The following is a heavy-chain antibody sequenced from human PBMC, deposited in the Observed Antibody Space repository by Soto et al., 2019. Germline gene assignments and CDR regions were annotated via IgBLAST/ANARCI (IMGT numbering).Heavy chain of an antibody. CDR3: ARGLLTTSERTIDY. V-gene: IGHV4-30-4*01. CDR2: IYYTGSA. J-gene: IGHJ4*02. Sequence: SETLSLTCTVSGGSISGRDYYWSWIRQPPGKGLEYIGYIYYTGSAYYNPSLKSRVSMSVDTSKNQFSLRLSSVTAADTAVYYCARGLLTTSERTIDYWGQGTLVTVSS. D-gene: IGHD3-9*01. CDR1: GGSISGRDYY.